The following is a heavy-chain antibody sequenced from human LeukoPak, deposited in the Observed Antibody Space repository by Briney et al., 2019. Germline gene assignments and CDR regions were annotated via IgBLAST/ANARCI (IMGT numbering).Heavy chain of an antibody. V-gene: IGHV1-8*02. CDR1: GYTFTSYG. CDR2: MNPNSGNT. D-gene: IGHD5/OR15-5a*01. Sequence: ASVKVSCKASGYTFTSYGISWVRQAPGQGLEWMGWMNPNSGNTGYAQKFQGRVTMTRNTSISTAYMELSSLRSEDTAVYYCARCVDDYYYMDVWGKGTTVTISS. J-gene: IGHJ6*03. CDR3: ARCVDDYYYMDV.